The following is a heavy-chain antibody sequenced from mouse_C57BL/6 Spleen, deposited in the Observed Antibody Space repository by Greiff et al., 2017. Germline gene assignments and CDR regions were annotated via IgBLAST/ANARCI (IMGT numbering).Heavy chain of an antibody. CDR3: ARRGATVVATPAMDY. D-gene: IGHD1-1*01. Sequence: VQRVESGAELVKPGASMKISCKASGYAFSSYWMNWVKQRPGKGLEWIGQIYPGDGDTNYNGKFKGKATLTADKSSSTAYMQLSSLTSEDSAVYFCARRGATVVATPAMDYWGQGTSVTVSS. J-gene: IGHJ4*01. CDR2: IYPGDGDT. V-gene: IGHV1-80*01. CDR1: GYAFSSYW.